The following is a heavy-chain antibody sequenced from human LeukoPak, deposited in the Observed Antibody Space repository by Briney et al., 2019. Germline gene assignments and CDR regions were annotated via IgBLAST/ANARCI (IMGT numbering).Heavy chain of an antibody. Sequence: PGGSLRLSCAASGFRFNTYWMSWVRQAPGKGLEWVANIKQDGNEKYYADSVKGRFTISRDNGKNSLDLQMNSLRADDTAVYYCAKDIGSYYDYWGQGILVTVSS. CDR1: GFRFNTYW. CDR3: AKDIGSYYDY. D-gene: IGHD3-10*01. CDR2: IKQDGNEK. J-gene: IGHJ4*02. V-gene: IGHV3-7*01.